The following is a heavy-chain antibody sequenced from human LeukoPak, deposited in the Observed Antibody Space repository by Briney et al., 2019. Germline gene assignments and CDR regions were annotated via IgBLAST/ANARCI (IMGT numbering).Heavy chain of an antibody. D-gene: IGHD2-15*01. Sequence: SVKVSCKASGGTFSSYAISWVRQAPGQGLEWMGGIIPIFGTANYAQKFQGRVTITTDESTSTAYMELSSLRSEDTAVYYCASAYVYCSGGSCYSGYYYYMDVWGKGTTVTVSS. CDR3: ASAYVYCSGGSCYSGYYYYMDV. CDR2: IIPIFGTA. V-gene: IGHV1-69*05. J-gene: IGHJ6*03. CDR1: GGTFSSYA.